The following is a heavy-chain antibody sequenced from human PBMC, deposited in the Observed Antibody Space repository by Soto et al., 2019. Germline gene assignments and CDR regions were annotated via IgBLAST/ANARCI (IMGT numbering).Heavy chain of an antibody. CDR3: AHPRGYGVFDAYDI. D-gene: IGHD4-17*01. V-gene: IGHV3-23*01. CDR2: LTASGDTT. J-gene: IGHJ3*02. CDR1: GFTFSTYA. Sequence: GGSLRLSCAASGFTFSTYAMSWVRQAPGKGLEWVSALTASGDTTYYADSVKGRFTISRDNSMNALYLQMNSLRIEDTAVYYCAHPRGYGVFDAYDIWGQGTTVTVSS.